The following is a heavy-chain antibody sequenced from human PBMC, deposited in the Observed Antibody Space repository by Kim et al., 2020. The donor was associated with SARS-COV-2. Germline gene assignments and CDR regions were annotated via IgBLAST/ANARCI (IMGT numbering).Heavy chain of an antibody. CDR3: TRSRGDNGFDI. D-gene: IGHD3-10*01. J-gene: IGHJ3*02. CDR1: GFTFSNYW. CDR2: INIEGSTT. Sequence: GGSLRLSCVASGFTFSNYWMHWVRQAPGKGLVWVSRINIEGSTTTYADSVKGRFTISRDSAKNTLFLQMNSLRGEDTAVYYCTRSRGDNGFDIWGQGTMV. V-gene: IGHV3-74*01.